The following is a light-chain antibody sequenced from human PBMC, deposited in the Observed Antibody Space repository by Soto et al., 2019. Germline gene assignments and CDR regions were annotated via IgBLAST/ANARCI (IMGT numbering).Light chain of an antibody. J-gene: IGLJ1*01. CDR1: SSDVGTYYL. CDR2: AGN. CDR3: TLYAGNNIFV. Sequence: QALLSEPASVSVSTCQSITISCTGSSSDVGTYYLVYWYQQHQGKVPKVMISAGNKRPSVFFDRFSGSKSGNMASVTVSSLQAEDEANYYFTLYAGNNIFVFGAGTKVTVL. V-gene: IGLV2-23*01.